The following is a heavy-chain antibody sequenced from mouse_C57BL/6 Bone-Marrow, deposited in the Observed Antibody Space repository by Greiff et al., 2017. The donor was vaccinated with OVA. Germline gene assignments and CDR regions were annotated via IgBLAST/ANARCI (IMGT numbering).Heavy chain of an antibody. D-gene: IGHD1-1*01. V-gene: IGHV1-9*01. Sequence: VQLQQSGAELMKPGASVKLSCKATGYTFTGYWIEWVKQRPGHGLEWIGEILPGSGSTNYNEKFKGKATFTADTSSNTAYMQLSSLTTEDSAIYYCAIDEITITTVVARDYWGQGTTLTVSS. J-gene: IGHJ2*01. CDR2: ILPGSGST. CDR1: GYTFTGYW. CDR3: AIDEITITTVVARDY.